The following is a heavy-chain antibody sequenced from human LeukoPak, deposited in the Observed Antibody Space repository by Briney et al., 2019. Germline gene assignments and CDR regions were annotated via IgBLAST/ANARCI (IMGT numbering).Heavy chain of an antibody. CDR1: GFTFSSYA. J-gene: IGHJ4*02. CDR3: AKDERGPTMVQGAAFDF. CDR2: ISGSGGST. D-gene: IGHD3-10*01. V-gene: IGHV3-23*01. Sequence: GRSLRLSCAASGFTFSSYAMSWVRQAPGKGLGWVSAISGSGGSTYYAGSVKGRFTISRDNSKNTLYLQMDSLRAEDTAVYYCAKDERGPTMVQGAAFDFWGQGTLVTVSS.